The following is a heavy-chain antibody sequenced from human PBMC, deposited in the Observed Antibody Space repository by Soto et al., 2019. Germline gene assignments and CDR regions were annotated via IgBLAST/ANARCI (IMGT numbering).Heavy chain of an antibody. V-gene: IGHV1-69*01. CDR2: LLPLFGTT. Sequence: QVQLVQSGAAVKKPGSSVKGSCKASGGSFSSYVMNWVRQAPGQGLEWMGGLLPLFGTTNYAQQFRGRVTITADESTSTAYMELTGLRCEDTAIYYCACRGPSMIVADRLEDLGQGTLVTVSS. CDR1: GGSFSSYV. CDR3: ACRGPSMIVADRLED. D-gene: IGHD3-22*01. J-gene: IGHJ4*02.